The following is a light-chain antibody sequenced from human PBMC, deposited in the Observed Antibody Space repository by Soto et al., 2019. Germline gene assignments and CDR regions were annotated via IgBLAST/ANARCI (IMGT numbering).Light chain of an antibody. CDR2: KAS. Sequence: DIQMTQSPSTLSASVGDRVTITCRASQSISTWLAWYQQKPGKAPKLLIYKASSLESGVPSRLSGSGSGTEFTLTISSLQPDDFAAYYCQQYNNNPITFGQGTRLEIK. J-gene: IGKJ5*01. CDR1: QSISTW. V-gene: IGKV1-5*03. CDR3: QQYNNNPIT.